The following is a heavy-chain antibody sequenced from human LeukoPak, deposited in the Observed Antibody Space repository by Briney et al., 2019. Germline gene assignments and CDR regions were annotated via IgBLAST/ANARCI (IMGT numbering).Heavy chain of an antibody. CDR2: IIPIFGTA. V-gene: IGHV1-69*13. Sequence: GASVKVSCKASGGTFSSYAISWVRQAPGQGLEWMGGIIPIFGTANYAQKFQGRVTITADESTSTAYVELSSLRSEDTAVYYCARSFWSGPNFDYWGQGTLVTVSS. CDR3: ARSFWSGPNFDY. CDR1: GGTFSSYA. J-gene: IGHJ4*02. D-gene: IGHD3-3*01.